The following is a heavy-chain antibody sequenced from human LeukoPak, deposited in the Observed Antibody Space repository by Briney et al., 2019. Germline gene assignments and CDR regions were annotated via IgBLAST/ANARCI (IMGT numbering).Heavy chain of an antibody. Sequence: ASVKVSCKASGGTFSSYAISWVRQAPGQGLEWMGGIIPIFGTANYAQKFQGGVTIPADESTSTAYMELSSLRSEDTAVYYCARGVVPAAIFDGFDPWGQGTLVTVSS. V-gene: IGHV1-69*13. CDR3: ARGVVPAAIFDGFDP. D-gene: IGHD2-2*02. CDR2: IIPIFGTA. J-gene: IGHJ5*02. CDR1: GGTFSSYA.